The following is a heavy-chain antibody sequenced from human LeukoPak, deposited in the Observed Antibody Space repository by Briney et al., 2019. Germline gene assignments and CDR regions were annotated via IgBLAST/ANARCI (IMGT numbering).Heavy chain of an antibody. CDR1: GYSITSTYW. Sequence: KPSETLSLTCAVSGYSITSTYWWGWIRQTPGRGLEWIGSLHHSGSPSYSPSLKSRVTISVDTSKNQFSLRLSSVTAADTAVYYCARVGGDDSTGHYSVDYWGQGALVTVSS. CDR2: LHHSGSP. D-gene: IGHD3-22*01. J-gene: IGHJ4*02. V-gene: IGHV4-38-2*01. CDR3: ARVGGDDSTGHYSVDY.